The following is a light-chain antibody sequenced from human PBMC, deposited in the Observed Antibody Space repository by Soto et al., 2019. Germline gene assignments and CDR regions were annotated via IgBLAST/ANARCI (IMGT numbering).Light chain of an antibody. V-gene: IGLV2-23*01. J-gene: IGLJ1*01. CDR3: CSYVASSTSYV. Sequence: QSVLTQPASVSGSPGQSITISCTRTSSDIGSYNLVSCYQQLQGNAPKLIFYDGSKRPSGVSNRFSGSKSGNTASLTISGLQAEDEDVYYCCSYVASSTSYVFGTGTKVTVL. CDR1: SSDIGSYNL. CDR2: DGS.